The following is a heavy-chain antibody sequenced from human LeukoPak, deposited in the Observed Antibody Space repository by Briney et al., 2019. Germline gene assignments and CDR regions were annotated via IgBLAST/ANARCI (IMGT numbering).Heavy chain of an antibody. D-gene: IGHD2-15*01. J-gene: IGHJ4*02. CDR1: GFPLSSYS. Sequence: PGGSLRLSCAASGFPLSSYSINWFRQAPGKGLEWVAYISASGSNIYYVDSVKGRFTVSRDNPKSSLFLQMNSPRVEDTAVYYCARVKGSYFDYWGQGALVTVSS. CDR2: ISASGSNI. CDR3: ARVKGSYFDY. V-gene: IGHV3-48*01.